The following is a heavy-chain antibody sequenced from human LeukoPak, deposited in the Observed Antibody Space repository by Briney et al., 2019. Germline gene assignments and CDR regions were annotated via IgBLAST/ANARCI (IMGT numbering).Heavy chain of an antibody. J-gene: IGHJ4*02. CDR1: GGSISSYY. V-gene: IGHV4-59*01. Sequence: PSETLSLTCTVSGGSISSYYWSWIRQPPGKGLEWIGYIYYSGSTNYNPSLKSRVTISVDTSKNQFSLKLSSVTAEDTAVYYCARDEWVEEMATTPADYWGQGTLVTVSS. CDR3: ARDEWVEEMATTPADY. CDR2: IYYSGST. D-gene: IGHD5-24*01.